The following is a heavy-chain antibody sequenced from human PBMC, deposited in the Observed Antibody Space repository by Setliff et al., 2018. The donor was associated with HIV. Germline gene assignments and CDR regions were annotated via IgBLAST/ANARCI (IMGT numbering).Heavy chain of an antibody. V-gene: IGHV4-61*01. CDR2: IYYSGST. D-gene: IGHD2-8*01. Sequence: SETLSLTCSVSGGSVGSGSYYWSWIRQSPGEGLEWLGYIYYSGSTTYNPSLRSRVTISIDTSKNQFSLNLRSVTAADTAIYYCVLYSTGASRFDYWGQGTLVTVSS. CDR1: GGSVGSGSYY. CDR3: VLYSTGASRFDY. J-gene: IGHJ4*02.